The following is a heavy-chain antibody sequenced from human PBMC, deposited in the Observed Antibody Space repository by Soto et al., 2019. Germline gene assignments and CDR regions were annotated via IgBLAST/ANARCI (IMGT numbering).Heavy chain of an antibody. CDR2: ISGSGGST. D-gene: IGHD3-3*01. CDR3: AKDYRSLRFLEWLFPGGMDV. Sequence: GGSLRLSCAASGFTFSSYAMSWVRQAPGKGLEWVSAISGSGGSTYYADSVKGRFTISRDNSKSTLYLQMNSLRAEDTAVYYCAKDYRSLRFLEWLFPGGMDVWGQGTTVTVSS. V-gene: IGHV3-23*01. CDR1: GFTFSSYA. J-gene: IGHJ6*02.